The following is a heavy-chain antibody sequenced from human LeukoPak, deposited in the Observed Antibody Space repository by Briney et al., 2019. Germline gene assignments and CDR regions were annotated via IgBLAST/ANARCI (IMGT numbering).Heavy chain of an antibody. V-gene: IGHV1-69*01. CDR2: IIPIFGTA. CDR1: GGTFSSYA. D-gene: IGHD5-18*01. J-gene: IGHJ5*02. Sequence: SVTVSCKASGGTFSSYAISWVRQAPGQGLEWMGGIIPIFGTANYAQKFQGRVTITADESTSTAYMELSSLRSEDTAVYYCAREIGVQLWLRNNWFDPWGQGTLVTVSS. CDR3: AREIGVQLWLRNNWFDP.